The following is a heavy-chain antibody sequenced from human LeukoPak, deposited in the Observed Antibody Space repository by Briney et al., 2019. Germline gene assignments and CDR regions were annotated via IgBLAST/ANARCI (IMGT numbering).Heavy chain of an antibody. CDR1: GFTFSSYA. J-gene: IGHJ3*02. CDR3: AKAIVVVPAATPSLDAFDI. V-gene: IGHV3-23*01. CDR2: ISGSGGST. D-gene: IGHD2-2*01. Sequence: PGGSLRLSCTASGFTFSSYAMSWVRQAPGKGLEWVSAISGSGGSTYYADSVKGRFTISRDNSKNTLYLQMNSLRAEDTAVYYCAKAIVVVPAATPSLDAFDIWGQGTMVTVSS.